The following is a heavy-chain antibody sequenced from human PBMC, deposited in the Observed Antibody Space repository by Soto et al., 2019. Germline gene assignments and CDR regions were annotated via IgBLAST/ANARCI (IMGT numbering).Heavy chain of an antibody. CDR2: IYWDDDK. J-gene: IGHJ5*02. V-gene: IGHV2-5*02. CDR3: AHRRSGGYCSGGSCYSGIWFDP. Sequence: QITLKESGPTLVKPTQTLTLTCTFSGFSLSTIGVGVGWIRQPPGKALEWLALIYWDDDKRYSPSLKSRLTITKDTSKNQVVLTMTNMDPVDTATYYCAHRRSGGYCSGGSCYSGIWFDPWGQGTLVTVSS. CDR1: GFSLSTIGVG. D-gene: IGHD2-15*01.